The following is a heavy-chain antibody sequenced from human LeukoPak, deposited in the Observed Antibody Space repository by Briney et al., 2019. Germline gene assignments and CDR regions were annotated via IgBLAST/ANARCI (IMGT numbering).Heavy chain of an antibody. CDR2: ISSSGSTI. Sequence: PGGSLRLSCAASGFTFSDYYMSWIRQAPGKGLEWVSYISSSGSTIYYADSVKGRFTISRDNAKNSLYLQMNSLRAEDTAVYYCARGRLRVTIFGPYNWFDPWGQGTLVTVSS. CDR3: ARGRLRVTIFGPYNWFDP. J-gene: IGHJ5*02. D-gene: IGHD3-3*01. V-gene: IGHV3-11*04. CDR1: GFTFSDYY.